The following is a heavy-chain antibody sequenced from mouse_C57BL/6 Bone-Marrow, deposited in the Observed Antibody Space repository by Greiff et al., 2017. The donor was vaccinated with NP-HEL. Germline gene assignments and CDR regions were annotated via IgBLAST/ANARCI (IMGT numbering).Heavy chain of an antibody. CDR3: ARDRWLLLYAMDY. D-gene: IGHD2-3*01. CDR1: GYSITSGYY. J-gene: IGHJ4*01. CDR2: ISYDGSN. V-gene: IGHV3-6*01. Sequence: EVQRVESGPGLVKPSQSLSLTCSVTGYSITSGYYWNWIRQFPGNKLEWMGYISYDGSNNYNPSLKNRISITRDTSKNQFFLKLNSVTTEDTATYYCARDRWLLLYAMDYWGQGTSVTVSS.